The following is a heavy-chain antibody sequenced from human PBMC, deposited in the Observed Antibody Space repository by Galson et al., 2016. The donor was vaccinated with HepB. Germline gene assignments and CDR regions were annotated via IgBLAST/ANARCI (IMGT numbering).Heavy chain of an antibody. CDR3: ASCSSWYGRCAFEI. CDR2: IYRDGTT. J-gene: IGHJ3*02. D-gene: IGHD6-13*01. V-gene: IGHV3-66*01. Sequence: SLRLSCAASGFTVSRNYMSWVRQAPGKGLEWVSVIYRDGTTKYADPVEGRFIISRDNFNNTLYLQLNSLRAEDTAVYYCASCSSWYGRCAFEIWGQGTMVTVSS. CDR1: GFTVSRNY.